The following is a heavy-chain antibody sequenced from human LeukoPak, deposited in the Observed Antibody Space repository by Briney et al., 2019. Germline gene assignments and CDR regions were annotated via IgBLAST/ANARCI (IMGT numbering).Heavy chain of an antibody. CDR3: PRQSVVVVAATEAWFDN. J-gene: IGHJ4*02. V-gene: IGHV4-39*01. CDR1: GGSISSSSYY. Sequence: SETLSLTCTVSGGSISSSSYYWGWIRQPPGQGLEWIGSIYYSGSTYYNPSLKSRVTISVDTSKNQFSLKLSSVTAADTAVYYCPRQSVVVVAATEAWFDNWGQGTLVTVSS. CDR2: IYYSGST. D-gene: IGHD2-15*01.